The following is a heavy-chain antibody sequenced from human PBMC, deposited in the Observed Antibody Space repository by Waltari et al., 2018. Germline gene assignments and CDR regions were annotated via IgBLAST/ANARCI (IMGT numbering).Heavy chain of an antibody. Sequence: QVQLQESGPGLVKPSETLSLTCTVSGYSISSGYSWGWIRQPPGKGLEWIGSIYHSGSTYYNPSLKSRVTISVDTSKNQFSLKLISVTAADTAVYYCARVPLRGYYYMDVWGKGTTVTVSS. CDR2: IYHSGST. V-gene: IGHV4-38-2*02. CDR1: GYSISSGYS. J-gene: IGHJ6*03. CDR3: ARVPLRGYYYMDV.